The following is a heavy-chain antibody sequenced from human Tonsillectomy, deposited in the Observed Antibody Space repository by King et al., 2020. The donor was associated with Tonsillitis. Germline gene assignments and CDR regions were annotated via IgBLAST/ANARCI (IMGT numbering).Heavy chain of an antibody. V-gene: IGHV2-26*01. CDR2: FFPNDEK. CDR1: GFSLRNGRMG. D-gene: IGHD3-22*01. J-gene: IGHJ4*02. Sequence: LKESGPVLVKTTETLTLTCTVSGFSLRNGRMGVGWIRQPPGKALEWLAHFFPNDEKSYSASLKSRLTISKDTSKSQVVLTMTNMNPVDTATYYCARIHLYYYDSSDSYFDYWGRGTLVTVSS. CDR3: ARIHLYYYDSSDSYFDY.